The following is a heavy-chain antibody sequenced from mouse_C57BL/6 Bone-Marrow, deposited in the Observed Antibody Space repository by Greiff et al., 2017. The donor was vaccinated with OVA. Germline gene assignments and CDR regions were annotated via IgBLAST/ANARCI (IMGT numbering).Heavy chain of an antibody. D-gene: IGHD2-5*01. CDR1: GYTFTSYW. CDR3: ARDRDSNLYAMDY. J-gene: IGHJ4*01. Sequence: QVQLQQPGAELVMPGASVKLSCKASGYTFTSYWMHWVKQRPGQGLEWIGEIDPSASYTTYNQKFKGKSTLTVDKSSSTAYMQLSSLTSEDSAVYYCARDRDSNLYAMDYWGQGTSVTVSS. V-gene: IGHV1-69*01. CDR2: IDPSASYT.